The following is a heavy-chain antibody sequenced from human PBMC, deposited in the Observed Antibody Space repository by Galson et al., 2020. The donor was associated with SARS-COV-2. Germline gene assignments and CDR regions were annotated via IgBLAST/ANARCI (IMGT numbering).Heavy chain of an antibody. Sequence: SETLSLTCAVSGTSISSGSYSWHWIRQPPGKGLEWIGYNSPSGGTYYNPSLKSRVTISGDRSKNQFSLRLSSVTAADTAVYYCARLHYGEYAPEAFDIWGPGTRVTVAS. CDR3: ARLHYGEYAPEAFDI. V-gene: IGHV4-30-2*01. CDR2: NSPSGGT. CDR1: GTSISSGSYS. J-gene: IGHJ3*02. D-gene: IGHD4-17*01.